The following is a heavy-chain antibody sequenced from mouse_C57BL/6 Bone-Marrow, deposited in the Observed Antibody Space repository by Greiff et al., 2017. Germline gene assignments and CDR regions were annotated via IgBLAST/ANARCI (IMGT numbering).Heavy chain of an antibody. CDR3: ARYKRYSGNYLDS. V-gene: IGHV7-3*01. D-gene: IGHD2-14*01. J-gene: IGHJ2*01. CDR1: GFTFTDYY. CDR2: IRNKANGYTT. Sequence: EVKLVESGGGLVQPGGSLSLSCAASGFTFTDYYMSWVRQPPGKALEWLGFIRNKANGYTTEYSASVKGRFTISRDNSQSILYLQLNALRAEDSAIYYCARYKRYSGNYLDSWGQGTTPTVSS.